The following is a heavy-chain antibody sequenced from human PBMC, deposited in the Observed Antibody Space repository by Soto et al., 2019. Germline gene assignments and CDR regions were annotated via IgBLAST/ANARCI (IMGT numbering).Heavy chain of an antibody. Sequence: ASVTVACKASGYTFPSYGVSWVRQDPGQGLEWMGWISAYNGNTNYAQKLQGRVTMTTDTSTSTAYMELRSLRSDDTAVYYCARWSTVTPSNWFDPWGQGTLVTVS. D-gene: IGHD4-4*01. CDR3: ARWSTVTPSNWFDP. CDR2: ISAYNGNT. CDR1: GYTFPSYG. J-gene: IGHJ5*02. V-gene: IGHV1-18*01.